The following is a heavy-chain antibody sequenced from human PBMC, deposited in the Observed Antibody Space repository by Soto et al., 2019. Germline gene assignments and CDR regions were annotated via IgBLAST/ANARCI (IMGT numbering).Heavy chain of an antibody. V-gene: IGHV1-8*01. Sequence: GASVKVSCKASGYTFTSYDINWVRQATGQGLEWMGWMNPNSGNTGYAQKFQGRVTMTRNTSISTAYMELSSLRSEDTAVYYCARVLYCISTSCNSYYYYGMDVWGQGTTVTVSS. J-gene: IGHJ6*02. CDR2: MNPNSGNT. CDR3: ARVLYCISTSCNSYYYYGMDV. CDR1: GYTFTSYD. D-gene: IGHD2-2*01.